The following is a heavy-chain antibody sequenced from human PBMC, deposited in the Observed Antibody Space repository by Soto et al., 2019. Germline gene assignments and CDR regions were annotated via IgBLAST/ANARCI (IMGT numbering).Heavy chain of an antibody. CDR2: IYYSGST. J-gene: IGHJ6*02. CDR3: ARHYDSSGYYYHGMDV. CDR1: GGSISSSSYY. Sequence: SKTLSLTCTVSGGSISSSSYYWGWIRQPPGKWLEWIGSIYYSGSTYYNPSLKSRVTISVDTSKNQFSLKLSSVTAADTAVYYCARHYDSSGYYYHGMDVWGQGTTVT. D-gene: IGHD3-22*01. V-gene: IGHV4-39*01.